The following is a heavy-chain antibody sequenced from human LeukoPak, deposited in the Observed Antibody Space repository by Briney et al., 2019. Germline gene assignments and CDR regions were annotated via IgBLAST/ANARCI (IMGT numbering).Heavy chain of an antibody. D-gene: IGHD6-6*01. CDR1: GDSVSSVSYY. J-gene: IGHJ3*02. CDR3: ARGKYSSSDAFDI. CDR2: AYNSGST. Sequence: SETLSLTCSVSGDSVSSVSYYWSWIRQPPGKGLEWIGYAYNSGSTNYNPSLKSRITISVETSKNQFSLKLNSVTAADTAVYYCARGKYSSSDAFDIWGQGTMVTVSS. V-gene: IGHV4-61*01.